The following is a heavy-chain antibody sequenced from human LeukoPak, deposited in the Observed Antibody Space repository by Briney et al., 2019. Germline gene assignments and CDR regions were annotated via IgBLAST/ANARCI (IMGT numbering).Heavy chain of an antibody. CDR2: IVVGSGNT. J-gene: IGHJ4*02. D-gene: IGHD2-2*01. CDR1: GFTFTSSA. Sequence: GASVKVSCKASGFTFTSSAMQWVRQARGQRLEWIGWIVVGSGNTNYAQKFQERVTITRDMSTSTAYMELSSLRSEDTAVYYCAAAFGVVVPAATHEGYFDYWGQGTLVTVSS. CDR3: AAAFGVVVPAATHEGYFDY. V-gene: IGHV1-58*02.